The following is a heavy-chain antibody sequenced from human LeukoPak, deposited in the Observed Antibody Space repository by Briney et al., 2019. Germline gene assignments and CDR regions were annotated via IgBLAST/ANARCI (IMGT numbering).Heavy chain of an antibody. Sequence: SETLSLTCTVSGGSISSYYWSWIRQPAGKELEWIGRIYSSGSTSYNPSLKSRVTMSVDTSKNQFSLKLSSVTAADTAVYYCARDLADYFDYWGQGTLVTVSS. CDR2: IYSSGST. J-gene: IGHJ4*02. CDR1: GGSISSYY. V-gene: IGHV4-4*07. CDR3: ARDLADYFDY. D-gene: IGHD2-21*01.